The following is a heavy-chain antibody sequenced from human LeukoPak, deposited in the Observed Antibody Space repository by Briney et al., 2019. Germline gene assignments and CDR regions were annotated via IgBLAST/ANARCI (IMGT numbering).Heavy chain of an antibody. V-gene: IGHV4-39*01. J-gene: IGHJ4*02. Sequence: PSETLSLTCTVSGGSISSYYWGWIRQPPVKGLEWIGSVYYSGSTYYNPSLKSRVTIPVDTSKNQFSLKLSSVTAADTAVYYCARHIFGSGSYSAYWGQGTLVTVSS. CDR3: ARHIFGSGSYSAY. D-gene: IGHD3-10*01. CDR1: GGSISSYY. CDR2: VYYSGST.